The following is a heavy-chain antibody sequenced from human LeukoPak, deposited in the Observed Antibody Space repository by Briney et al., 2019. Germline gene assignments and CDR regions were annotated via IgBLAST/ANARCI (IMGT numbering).Heavy chain of an antibody. V-gene: IGHV3-43*01. CDR1: GFTFDDYT. Sequence: QAGGSLRLSCAASGFTFDDYTMHWVRQAPGKGLEWVSLISWDGDSTYYADSVKGRFTISRDNSKNSLYLQMNSLRTEDTALYYCAKDGAIGRAEYFQHWGQGTLVTVSS. CDR3: AKDGAIGRAEYFQH. CDR2: ISWDGDST. D-gene: IGHD3-22*01. J-gene: IGHJ1*01.